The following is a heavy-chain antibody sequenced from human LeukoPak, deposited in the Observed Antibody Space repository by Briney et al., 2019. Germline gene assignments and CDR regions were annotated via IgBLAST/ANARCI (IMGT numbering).Heavy chain of an antibody. CDR2: TSDRGDYT. CDR1: GFTFTSYS. V-gene: IGHV3-23*01. D-gene: IGHD3-3*01. J-gene: IGHJ4*02. CDR3: ARDQYDTWSRRGNFDS. Sequence: PGGSLRLSCAASGFTFTSYSMSWVRQAPGKGLEWFSGTSDRGDYTYYADSVKGRFTISRDNTKNSLYLQMNSLRAEDTAVFYCARDQYDTWSRRGNFDSWGQGTLVIVSS.